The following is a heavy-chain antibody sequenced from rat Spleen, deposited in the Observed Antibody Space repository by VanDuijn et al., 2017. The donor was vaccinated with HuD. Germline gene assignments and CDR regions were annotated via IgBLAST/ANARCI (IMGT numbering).Heavy chain of an antibody. CDR1: GFTFSNYD. CDR2: ISNRGGSD. Sequence: EVQLVESGGGLVQPGRSLKVSCAASGFTFSNYDMAWVRQAPTKGLEWVATISNRGGSDYYRDSVKGEFTISRDNTKSTPYLQINNLRSEDPTTYXXARXXXAWXXXAS. V-gene: IGHV5S23*01. CDR3: ARXXXA. J-gene: IGHJ4*01.